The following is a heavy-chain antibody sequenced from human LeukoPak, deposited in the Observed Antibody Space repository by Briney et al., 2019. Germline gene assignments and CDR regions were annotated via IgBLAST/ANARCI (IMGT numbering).Heavy chain of an antibody. CDR3: ARGVRYSGYIGDY. J-gene: IGHJ4*02. CDR2: INPNSGGT. D-gene: IGHD5-12*01. Sequence: ASGKVSCKASGYTFTGYYIHWVRQAPGQGPELMGWINPNSGGTNYAQKFQGRVTMTRDTSISTAYMELSRLRSDDTAVYYCARGVRYSGYIGDYWGQGTLVTVSS. V-gene: IGHV1-2*02. CDR1: GYTFTGYY.